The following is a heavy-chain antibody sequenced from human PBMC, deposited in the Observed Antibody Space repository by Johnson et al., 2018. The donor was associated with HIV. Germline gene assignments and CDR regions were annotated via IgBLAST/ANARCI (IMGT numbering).Heavy chain of an antibody. Sequence: VQLVESGGGLVQPGGSLRLSCAASGFTFSDYYMSWIRQAPGKGLEWVANINEDGSNKFYVDSVKGRFTISRDNAKNSLSLQMNSLRAEDTAVYYCASRQYFSSFDIWGQGTMVAVSS. V-gene: IGHV3-7*01. CDR3: ASRQYFSSFDI. J-gene: IGHJ3*02. CDR1: GFTFSDYY. CDR2: INEDGSNK. D-gene: IGHD3-3*01.